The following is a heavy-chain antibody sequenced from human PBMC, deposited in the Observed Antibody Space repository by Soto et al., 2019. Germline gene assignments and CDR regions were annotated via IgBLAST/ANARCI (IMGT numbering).Heavy chain of an antibody. Sequence: ASVKVSCKASGYTFTSYGINWVRQAPGQGLEWMGWISAYNGNTNYAQKLQGRVTMTTGTSTSTAYMELRSLRSDDTAVYYCARVYPKWWFDPWGQGTLVTVSS. CDR2: ISAYNGNT. V-gene: IGHV1-18*04. D-gene: IGHD1-26*01. CDR1: GYTFTSYG. J-gene: IGHJ5*02. CDR3: ARVYPKWWFDP.